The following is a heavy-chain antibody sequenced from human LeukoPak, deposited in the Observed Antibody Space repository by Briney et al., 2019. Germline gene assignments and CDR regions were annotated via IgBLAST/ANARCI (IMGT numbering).Heavy chain of an antibody. V-gene: IGHV4-34*01. CDR1: AGSFSGYY. CDR2: INHSRST. CDR3: ARDKYMDWFDP. D-gene: IGHD2/OR15-2a*01. J-gene: IGHJ5*02. Sequence: PSETPSLTCAVYAGSFSGYYWSRIPPPPGKGREWIGEINHSRSTNYKPSLKSQVTISVDTSKNQFSLKLSSVTAADTALYYFARDKYMDWFDPWGQGTLVTVSS.